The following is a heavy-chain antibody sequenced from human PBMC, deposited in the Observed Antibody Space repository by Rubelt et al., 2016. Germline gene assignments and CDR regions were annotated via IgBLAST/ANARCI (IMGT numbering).Heavy chain of an antibody. CDR3: SRVPSFTSRGDS. J-gene: IGHJ4*02. D-gene: IGHD2-2*01. Sequence: QVQLVQSGAEVKKPGASVKVSCKASGYTFTNYDINWVRQATGQGLEWMGWMNADRGNTGYAQKFQGRLTLTRNTSISTAYMELRSLGLEATAVYYGSRVPSFTSRGDSWGQGTLVTVSS. V-gene: IGHV1-8*01. CDR1: GYTFTNYD. CDR2: MNADRGNT.